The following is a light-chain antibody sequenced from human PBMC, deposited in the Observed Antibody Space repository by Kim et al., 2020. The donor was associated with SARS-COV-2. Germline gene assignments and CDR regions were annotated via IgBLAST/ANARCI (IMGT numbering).Light chain of an antibody. CDR3: ETWDSKV. CDR2: LEGSGSY. J-gene: IGLJ3*02. CDR1: SVHRSYI. Sequence: GSSVKLTCTLSSVHRSYIIEWHQQQPGKAPRYLMKLEGSGSYNKGSGVPDRFSGSSSGADRYLTISNLQSEDEADYYCETWDSKVFGGGTQLTVL. V-gene: IGLV4-60*03.